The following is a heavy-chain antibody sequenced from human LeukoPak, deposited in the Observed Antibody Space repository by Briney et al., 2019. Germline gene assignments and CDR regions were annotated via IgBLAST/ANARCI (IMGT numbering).Heavy chain of an antibody. J-gene: IGHJ3*02. CDR3: ARRGDVYRASGFDI. CDR1: VRPISSGGCS. Sequence: PSETLSLTCTVSVRPISSGGCSWSWIRQRPGKGLERIGYIFYSGITYYNPSLKTRVNITVDTTQNQFYLKLTSGTAADTAVDYCARRGDVYRASGFDIWGQGKMGTVSS. CDR2: IFYSGIT. V-gene: IGHV4-31*03. D-gene: IGHD5-24*01.